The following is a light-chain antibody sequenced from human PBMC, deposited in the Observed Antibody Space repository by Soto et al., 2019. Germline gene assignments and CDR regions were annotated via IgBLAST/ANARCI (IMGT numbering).Light chain of an antibody. CDR3: QQYNNWPTT. V-gene: IGKV3D-15*01. Sequence: EIVITQSPATLSVSPGERAPPSCRASQSVSSNLAWYQQKPGQAPRLLIYGASTRATGIPARFSGSGSGTEFTLTISSLQSEDFAVYYCQQYNNWPTTFGQGTRLEI. CDR2: GAS. J-gene: IGKJ5*01. CDR1: QSVSSN.